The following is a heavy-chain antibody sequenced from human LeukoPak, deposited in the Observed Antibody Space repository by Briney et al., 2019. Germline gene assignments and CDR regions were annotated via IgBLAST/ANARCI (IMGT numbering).Heavy chain of an antibody. CDR3: AREILTGYAFDI. CDR1: GFTFSGYS. J-gene: IGHJ3*02. D-gene: IGHD7-27*01. V-gene: IGHV3-30*03. CDR2: ISYDGTNK. Sequence: PGGSLRLSCAASGFTFSGYSMNWVRQAPGKGLEWVAFISYDGTNKYCADSVKGRFTISRDNSKNTLYLQMNSLRAEDTALYYCAREILTGYAFDIWGQGTMVTVSS.